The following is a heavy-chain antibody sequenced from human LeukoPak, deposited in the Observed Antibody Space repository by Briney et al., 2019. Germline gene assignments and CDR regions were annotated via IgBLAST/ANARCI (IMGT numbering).Heavy chain of an antibody. CDR3: AKDRAPIVLMVYAILPEFDY. D-gene: IGHD2-8*01. Sequence: GGSLRLSCEASGFTFSSYAMSWVRQAPGKGLEWVSAISGSGGSTYYADSVKGRFTISRDNSKNTLYLQMNSLRAEDTAVYYCAKDRAPIVLMVYAILPEFDYWGQGTLVTVSS. V-gene: IGHV3-23*01. CDR2: ISGSGGST. J-gene: IGHJ4*02. CDR1: GFTFSSYA.